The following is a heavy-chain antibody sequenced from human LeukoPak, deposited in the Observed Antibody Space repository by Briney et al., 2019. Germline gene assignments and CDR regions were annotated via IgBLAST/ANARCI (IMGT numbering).Heavy chain of an antibody. V-gene: IGHV1-2*06. Sequence: ASVKVSCKASGYTFTGYHMHWVRQAPGQGLECMGRINPNSGGTNYAQKFQGRVTMTRDTSISTAYMELSRLRSDDTAVYYCARQRSGWSYDAFDIWGQGTMVTVSS. J-gene: IGHJ3*02. CDR2: INPNSGGT. CDR1: GYTFTGYH. CDR3: ARQRSGWSYDAFDI. D-gene: IGHD6-19*01.